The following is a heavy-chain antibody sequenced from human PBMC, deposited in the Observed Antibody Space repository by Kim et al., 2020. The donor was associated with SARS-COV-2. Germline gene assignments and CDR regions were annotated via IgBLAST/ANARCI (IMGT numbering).Heavy chain of an antibody. D-gene: IGHD1-26*01. V-gene: IGHV1-2*02. CDR3: ARGGSYLFDI. CDR2: GT. J-gene: IGHJ3*02. Sequence: GTNYAQKLQGRVTMTRETSISTAYMELSRLRSDDTAVYYCARGGSYLFDIWGQGTMVTVSS.